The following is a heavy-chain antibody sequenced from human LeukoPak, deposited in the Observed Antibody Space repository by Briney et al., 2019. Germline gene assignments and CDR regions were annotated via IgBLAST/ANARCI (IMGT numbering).Heavy chain of an antibody. CDR3: AKRDGYKSGAVDI. D-gene: IGHD5-24*01. J-gene: IGHJ3*02. V-gene: IGHV3-48*01. CDR1: GFTFSSYS. CDR2: ISSSSSTI. Sequence: GGSLRLSCAASGFTFSSYSMNWVRQAPGKGLEWVSYISSSSSTIYYADSVKGRFTISSDNAKNSLYLQMNSLRAEDTAVYYCAKRDGYKSGAVDIWGQGTMVTVSS.